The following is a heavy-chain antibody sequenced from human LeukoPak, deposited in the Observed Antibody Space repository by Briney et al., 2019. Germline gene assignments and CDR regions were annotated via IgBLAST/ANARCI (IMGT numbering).Heavy chain of an antibody. D-gene: IGHD3-22*01. CDR3: ARGVEYYDSSGYYVYYFDY. CDR1: GYTFTSYY. J-gene: IGHJ4*02. Sequence: ASVKVSCKASGYTFTSYYMHWVRQAPGQGLEWMGIINPSGGSTSYAQKFQGRVTMTRDTSTSTVYMELSSLRSEDTAVYYCARGVEYYDSSGYYVYYFDYWGQGTLVTVSS. V-gene: IGHV1-46*01. CDR2: INPSGGST.